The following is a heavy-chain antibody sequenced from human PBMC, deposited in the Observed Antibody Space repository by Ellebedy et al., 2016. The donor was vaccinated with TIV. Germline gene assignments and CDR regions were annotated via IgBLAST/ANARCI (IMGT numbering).Heavy chain of an antibody. Sequence: SETLSLXXAVYGGSFSGYYWSWIRQPPGKGLEWIGEINHSGSTNYNPSLKSRVTISVDTSKNQFSLKLSSVTAADTAVYYCARVLYCSSTSCPNYFDYWGRGTLVTVSS. CDR3: ARVLYCSSTSCPNYFDY. J-gene: IGHJ4*02. D-gene: IGHD2-2*01. V-gene: IGHV4-34*01. CDR2: INHSGST. CDR1: GGSFSGYY.